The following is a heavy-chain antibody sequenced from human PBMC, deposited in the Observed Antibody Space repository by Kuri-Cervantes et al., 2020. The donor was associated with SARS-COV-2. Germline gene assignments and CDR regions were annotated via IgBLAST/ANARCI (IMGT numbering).Heavy chain of an antibody. J-gene: IGHJ3*02. CDR1: GGTFSSYA. V-gene: IGHV1-69*05. CDR2: IIPIFGTA. CDR3: ARWDDFWSGDDAFDI. D-gene: IGHD3-3*01. Sequence: SVKVSCKASGGTFSSYAISWVRQAPGQGLEWMGGIIPIFGTANYAQKFQGRVTITTDESTSTAYMELSSLRSEDTAVYYCARWDDFWSGDDAFDIRGQGTMVTVSS.